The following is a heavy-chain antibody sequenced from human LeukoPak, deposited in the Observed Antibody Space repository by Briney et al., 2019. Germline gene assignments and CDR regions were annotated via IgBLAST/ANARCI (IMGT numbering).Heavy chain of an antibody. V-gene: IGHV3-49*03. J-gene: IGHJ4*02. CDR2: IRSKAYGETA. D-gene: IGHD1-1*01. CDR1: GFTFGDYA. CDR3: TRDRGAYNLYDY. Sequence: GGSLRLSCTASGFTFGDYAMSWIRQAPGKGLEWVGFIRSKAYGETADYAASVKGRFTISRDDSKAIAYLQMNSLKTEDTAVDHCTRDRGAYNLYDYWGQGTLVTVSS.